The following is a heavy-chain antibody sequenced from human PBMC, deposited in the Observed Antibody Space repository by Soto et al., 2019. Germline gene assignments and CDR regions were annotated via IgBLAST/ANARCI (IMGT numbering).Heavy chain of an antibody. CDR1: GFTLSSYW. D-gene: IGHD3-3*01. Sequence: PGGSLRLSCAASGFTLSSYWMHWVRQAPGKGLVWVSRIKSDGSGTRYADSVKGRFTISRDNAKNTLYLQMNNLRAEDTAVYYCADGGEWSFNFVYWGQGTLVTVSS. CDR2: IKSDGSGT. V-gene: IGHV3-74*01. J-gene: IGHJ4*02. CDR3: ADGGEWSFNFVY.